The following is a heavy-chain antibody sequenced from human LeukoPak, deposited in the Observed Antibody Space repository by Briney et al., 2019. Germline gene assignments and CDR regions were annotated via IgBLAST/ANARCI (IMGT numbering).Heavy chain of an antibody. Sequence: SETLSLTCAVYGGSFSGYYWSWIRQPPGKGLEWIREINHSGSTNYNPSLKSRVTISVDTSKNQFSLKLSSVTAADTAVYYCARKKRDGYKYWGQGTLVTVSS. CDR3: ARKKRDGYKY. D-gene: IGHD5-24*01. CDR1: GGSFSGYY. J-gene: IGHJ4*02. CDR2: INHSGST. V-gene: IGHV4-34*01.